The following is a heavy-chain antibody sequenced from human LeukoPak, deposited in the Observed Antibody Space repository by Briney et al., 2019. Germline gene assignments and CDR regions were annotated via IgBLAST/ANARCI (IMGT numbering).Heavy chain of an antibody. J-gene: IGHJ4*02. Sequence: GGSLRLSCEASGFTFSDCWMSWIRQTPGKGLEWVANIKDDGSEIYYVDSVKGRFTISRDNAKNLLYLQMNSLRAEDTALYYCVRRGNRWGDYWGQGTLVTVSS. CDR2: IKDDGSEI. CDR3: VRRGNRWGDY. V-gene: IGHV3-7*01. CDR1: GFTFSDCW. D-gene: IGHD3-16*01.